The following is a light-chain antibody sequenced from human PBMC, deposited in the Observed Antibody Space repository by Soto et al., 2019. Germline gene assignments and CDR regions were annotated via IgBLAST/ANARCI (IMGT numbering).Light chain of an antibody. V-gene: IGLV1-47*01. CDR3: AAWDDSLSAYV. CDR2: RNN. J-gene: IGLJ1*01. Sequence: QSALTQPPSASGTPGQRVTISCSGSSSNIGSNSVYRHQQLPGTAPKLLIYRNNQRPSGVPDRFSDSKSGTSASLAISGLRSEDEADYYCAAWDDSLSAYVFGTGTKVTVL. CDR1: SSNIGSNS.